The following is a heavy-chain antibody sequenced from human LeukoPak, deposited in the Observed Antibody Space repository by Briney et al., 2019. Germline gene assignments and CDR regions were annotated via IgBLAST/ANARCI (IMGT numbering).Heavy chain of an antibody. CDR3: ARGYDYVWGTYRLTFGS. Sequence: GESLKISCKASGHNSRDSLTRDWIGWGRQMPGKGLEWMGIVHPGDSDTRYNPSFQGQVTISVDKSTTTAYLQWSSLKASDTAMYYCARGYDYVWGTYRLTFGSWGQGTLVTVSS. CDR1: GHNSRDSLTRDW. J-gene: IGHJ4*02. CDR2: VHPGDSDT. D-gene: IGHD3-16*02. V-gene: IGHV5-51*01.